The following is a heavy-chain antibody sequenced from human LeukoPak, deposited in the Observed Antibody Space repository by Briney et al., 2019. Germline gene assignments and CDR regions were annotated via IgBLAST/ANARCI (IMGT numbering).Heavy chain of an antibody. D-gene: IGHD3-10*01. CDR2: IYYSGST. J-gene: IGHJ3*02. CDR3: ARSSEVTMVRGVMMSAFDI. Sequence: SETLSLTCTVSGGSISSYYWSWIRQPPGKGLEWIGYIYYSGSTNYNPSLKSRVTISVDTSNNQFSLKLSSVTATDTAVYYCARSSEVTMVRGVMMSAFDIWGQGTMLTVSS. V-gene: IGHV4-59*01. CDR1: GGSISSYY.